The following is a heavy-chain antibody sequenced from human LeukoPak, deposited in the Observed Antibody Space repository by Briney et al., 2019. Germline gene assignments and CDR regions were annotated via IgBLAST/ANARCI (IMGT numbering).Heavy chain of an antibody. D-gene: IGHD1-26*01. J-gene: IGHJ4*02. CDR2: INPIFGTA. Sequence: GASVKVSCKASGGTFSSYAISWVRQAPGQGLEWMGGINPIFGTANYAQKFQGRVTITTDESTSTAYMELSSLRSEDTAVYYCATGILGATTGYFDYWGQGTLVTVSS. CDR1: GGTFSSYA. CDR3: ATGILGATTGYFDY. V-gene: IGHV1-69*05.